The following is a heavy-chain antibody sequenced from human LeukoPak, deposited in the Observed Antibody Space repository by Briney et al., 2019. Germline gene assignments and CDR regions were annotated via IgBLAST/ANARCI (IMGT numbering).Heavy chain of an antibody. CDR3: AKDSPTGSGPYYFDC. CDR2: IRYDGSNK. Sequence: GGSLRLSCTTSGFTFSNYGMYWVRQAPGKGLEWLAFIRYDGSNKYYADSVKGRFTISRDNSKNTLYLQMNSLRAEDTAVYYCAKDSPTGSGPYYFDCWGQGTLVTVSS. V-gene: IGHV3-30*02. CDR1: GFTFSNYG. D-gene: IGHD3-9*01. J-gene: IGHJ4*02.